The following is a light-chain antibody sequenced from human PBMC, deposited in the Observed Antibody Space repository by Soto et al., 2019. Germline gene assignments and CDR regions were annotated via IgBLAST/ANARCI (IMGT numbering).Light chain of an antibody. Sequence: EIVLTQSPGALSLSPGERATLSCRASQSVSSSYLAWYQQKPGQAPRLLIYGASSRATGIPDRFSGSGSGTDLTLTISRLEPEDFAVDYCQQYGSSPQKFGQGTKVDI. CDR2: GAS. CDR3: QQYGSSPQK. V-gene: IGKV3-20*01. J-gene: IGKJ1*01. CDR1: QSVSSSY.